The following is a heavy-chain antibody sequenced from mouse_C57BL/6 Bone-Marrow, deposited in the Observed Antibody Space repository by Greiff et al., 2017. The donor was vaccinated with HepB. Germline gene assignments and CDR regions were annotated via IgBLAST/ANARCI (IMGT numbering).Heavy chain of an antibody. CDR2: IGPGSGST. CDR3: AKPTVVDGYAMDY. D-gene: IGHD1-1*01. J-gene: IGHJ4*01. V-gene: IGHV1-77*01. CDR1: GYTFTDYY. Sequence: QVQLQQSGAELVKPGASVKISCKASGYTFTDYYINWVKQRPGQGLEWIGKIGPGSGSTYYNEKFKGKATLTADKSSSTAYMQLSSLTSEDSAVYFWAKPTVVDGYAMDYWGQGTSVTVSS.